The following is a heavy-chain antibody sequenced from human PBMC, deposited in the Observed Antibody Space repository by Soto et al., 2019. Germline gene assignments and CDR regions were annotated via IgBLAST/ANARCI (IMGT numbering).Heavy chain of an antibody. V-gene: IGHV1-46*01. CDR2: IHPGIGNT. J-gene: IGHJ6*02. D-gene: IGHD6-19*01. Sequence: QVQLVQSGAEVKKPGASVKISCRPSENTFTKYYVHWVRQAPGQGLEWMGVIHPGIGNTNFAPRFHDRVTMITDTSTGTVYMDLSSLRSDDTAVYYCAKVNSGWSLYGLDVWGQGTTVTVSS. CDR3: AKVNSGWSLYGLDV. CDR1: ENTFTKYY.